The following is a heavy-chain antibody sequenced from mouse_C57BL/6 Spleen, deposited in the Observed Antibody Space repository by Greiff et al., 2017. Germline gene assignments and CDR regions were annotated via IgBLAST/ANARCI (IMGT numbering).Heavy chain of an antibody. CDR2: IYPGSGST. D-gene: IGHD1-1*01. CDR1: GYTFTSYW. Sequence: QVQLQQPGAELVKPGASVKMSCKASGYTFTSYWITWVKQRPGQGLGWIGDIYPGSGSTNYNEKFKSKATLTVDTSSSTAYMQLSSLTSEDSAVYYCARWDYGSSYNFDVWGTGTTVTVSS. V-gene: IGHV1-55*01. CDR3: ARWDYGSSYNFDV. J-gene: IGHJ1*03.